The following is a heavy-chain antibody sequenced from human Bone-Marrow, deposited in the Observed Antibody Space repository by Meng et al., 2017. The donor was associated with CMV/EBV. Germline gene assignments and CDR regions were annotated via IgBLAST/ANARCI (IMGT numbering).Heavy chain of an antibody. CDR1: RFTFSSYW. CDR2: INSDGYST. D-gene: IGHD1-26*01. J-gene: IGHJ4*02. Sequence: GGSLRLSCAASRFTFSSYWLHWVRQAPGKGLVWVSRINSDGYSTDYADSVEDRFTISRDNAKNTLYLQMNSLRAEDTAVYYCARDWSGSDDYWGQGTLVTVSS. CDR3: ARDWSGSDDY. V-gene: IGHV3-74*01.